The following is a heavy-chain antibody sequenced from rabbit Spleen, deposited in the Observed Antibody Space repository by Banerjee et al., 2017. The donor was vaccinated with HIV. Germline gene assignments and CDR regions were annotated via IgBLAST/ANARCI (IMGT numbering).Heavy chain of an antibody. CDR1: GFSFSDRDV. D-gene: IGHD1-1*01. V-gene: IGHV1S45*01. J-gene: IGHJ4*01. CDR2: INTATGKA. Sequence: QEQLVESGGGLVRPEGSLKLSCKASGFSFSDRDVMCWVRQAPGKGLEWIACINTATGKAVYASWAKGRFTISKTSSTTVTLQMTSLTAADTATYFCARDLTSVIGWNFNLWGPGTLVTVS. CDR3: ARDLTSVIGWNFNL.